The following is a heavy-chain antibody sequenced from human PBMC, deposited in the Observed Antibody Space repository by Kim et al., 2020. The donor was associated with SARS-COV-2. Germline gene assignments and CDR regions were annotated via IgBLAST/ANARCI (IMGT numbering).Heavy chain of an antibody. CDR2: IIPIFGTA. Sequence: SVKVSCKASGGTFSSYAISWVRQAPGQGLEWMGGIIPIFGTANYAQKFQGRVTNTADESTSTAYMELSSLRSEDTAVYYCARGLRNSGNPYGGRYYFDYWGQGTLVTVSS. D-gene: IGHD1-26*01. J-gene: IGHJ4*02. CDR3: ARGLRNSGNPYGGRYYFDY. CDR1: GGTFSSYA. V-gene: IGHV1-69*13.